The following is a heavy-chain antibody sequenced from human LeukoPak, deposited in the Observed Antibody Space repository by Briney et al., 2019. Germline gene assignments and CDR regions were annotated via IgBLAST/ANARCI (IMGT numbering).Heavy chain of an antibody. Sequence: SVKVSCKAVGDTFSIYGISWVRQAPGQGLEWMGGIIPISGAAEYAQKFQGRVTITADEPTTTAYMELTSLTSDDTAVYYCARDSGSYLNNWFDPWGQGTLVTVSS. CDR2: IIPISGAA. CDR3: ARDSGSYLNNWFDP. CDR1: GDTFSIYG. D-gene: IGHD1-26*01. J-gene: IGHJ5*02. V-gene: IGHV1-69*13.